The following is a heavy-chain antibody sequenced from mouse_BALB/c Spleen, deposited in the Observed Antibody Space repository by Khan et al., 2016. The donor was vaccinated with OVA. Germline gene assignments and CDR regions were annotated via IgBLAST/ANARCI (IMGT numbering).Heavy chain of an antibody. D-gene: IGHD2-10*02. CDR2: IWGGGST. Sequence: QVQLKESGPGLVAPSQSLSITCTVSGFSLTDYGVSWIRQPPGKGLEWLGVIWGGGSTYYNSALKSRLSISKDNSKTQVFLKMNSLQTDETAMYYCAKGVWSYYYAIDYWGQGTSVTVSS. CDR1: GFSLTDYG. CDR3: AKGVWSYYYAIDY. J-gene: IGHJ4*01. V-gene: IGHV2-6-5*01.